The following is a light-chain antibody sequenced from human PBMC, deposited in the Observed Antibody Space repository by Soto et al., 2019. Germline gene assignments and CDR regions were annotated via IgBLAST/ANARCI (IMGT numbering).Light chain of an antibody. J-gene: IGKJ2*01. V-gene: IGKV3-20*01. CDR2: GAS. CDR1: QSIYSNY. CDR3: QQYGSSPYT. Sequence: EIVLTQSPGTLSLSPGERATLSCRASQSIYSNYLAWYQHKPGQAARLLISGASTRATGIPDRFSGSGSGTDFTLTISRLDPEDFAVYFCQQYGSSPYTFGQGTNVEIK.